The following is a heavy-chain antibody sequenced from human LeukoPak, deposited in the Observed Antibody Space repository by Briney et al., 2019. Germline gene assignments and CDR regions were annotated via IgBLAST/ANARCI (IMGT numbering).Heavy chain of an antibody. CDR1: GYNFTSYW. CDR3: ARGRDGYSFGFDY. V-gene: IGHV5-51*01. CDR2: IYPDDSDT. J-gene: IGHJ4*02. D-gene: IGHD5-24*01. Sequence: GESLKISCKGSGYNFTSYWIGWVRQMPGKGLEWMGIIYPDDSDTRYSPSFQGQVTISADKSISTAYLQWSSLKASDTAMYYCARGRDGYSFGFDYWGQGTLVTVSS.